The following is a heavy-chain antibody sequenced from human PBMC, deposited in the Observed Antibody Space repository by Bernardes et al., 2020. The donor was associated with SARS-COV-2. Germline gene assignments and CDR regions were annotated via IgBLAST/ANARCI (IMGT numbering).Heavy chain of an antibody. CDR1: GLTLSSYW. J-gene: IGHJ3*02. Sequence: GGSLRLSCAASGLTLSSYWMHWVRQPPGKGLVWVSRINSDGSTTSYADSVKGRFTISRDNAKNTLYLQMSSLRAEDTAVYYCARSYNYGSGSYALDIWGQGTMVTVSS. CDR2: INSDGSTT. D-gene: IGHD3-10*01. CDR3: ARSYNYGSGSYALDI. V-gene: IGHV3-74*01.